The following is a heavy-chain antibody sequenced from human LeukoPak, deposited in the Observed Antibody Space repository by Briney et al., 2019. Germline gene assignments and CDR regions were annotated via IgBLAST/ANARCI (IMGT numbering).Heavy chain of an antibody. CDR3: ARPWIQLWFGWFDP. D-gene: IGHD5-18*01. CDR1: GGSFSGYY. J-gene: IGHJ5*02. Sequence: PSETLSLTCAVYGGSFSGYYWSWIRQPPGKGLEWIGGINHSGSTNYNPSLKSRVTISVDTSKNQFSLKLSSVTAADTAVYYCARPWIQLWFGWFDPWGQGTLVTVSS. CDR2: INHSGST. V-gene: IGHV4-34*01.